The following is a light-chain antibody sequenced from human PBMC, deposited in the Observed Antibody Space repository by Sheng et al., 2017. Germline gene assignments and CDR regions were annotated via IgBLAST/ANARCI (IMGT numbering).Light chain of an antibody. CDR1: QSVSSNY. V-gene: IGKV3-20*01. CDR2: GAS. J-gene: IGKJ3*01. Sequence: EIVLTQSPGTLSLSPGERATLSCRASQSVSSNYLAWYQQKPGQAPRLLIYGASSRATGIPDRFSGSGSGTDFTLTISRLEPEDFAVYYCQQYNHSPVTFGPGTRVDI. CDR3: QQYNHSPVT.